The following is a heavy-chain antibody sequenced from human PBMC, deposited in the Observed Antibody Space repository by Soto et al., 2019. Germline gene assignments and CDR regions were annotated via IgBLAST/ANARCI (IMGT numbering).Heavy chain of an antibody. CDR1: GYTFTSYG. Sequence: GASVKVSCKASGYTFTSYGIHWVRQAPGQRPEWMGWINAGNGKTVYSQKFQGRVTITRDTSASIANMELSSLTSEDTAVYYCTRDLCSGGICYTSPSDYWGQGTLVTVSS. CDR2: INAGNGKT. V-gene: IGHV1-3*01. CDR3: TRDLCSGGICYTSPSDY. J-gene: IGHJ4*02. D-gene: IGHD2-15*01.